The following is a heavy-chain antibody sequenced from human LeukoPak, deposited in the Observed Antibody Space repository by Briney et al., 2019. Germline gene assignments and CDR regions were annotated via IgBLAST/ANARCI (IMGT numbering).Heavy chain of an antibody. CDR3: AKDGYCSGGSCLYYFDY. Sequence: GESLRLSCAASGFTFDDYTMHWVRQAPGKGLEWVSLISWDGGSTYYADSVKGRFTISRDNSKNSLYLQMNSLRTEDTALYYCAKDGYCSGGSCLYYFDYWGQGTLVTVSS. CDR1: GFTFDDYT. J-gene: IGHJ4*02. V-gene: IGHV3-43*01. D-gene: IGHD2-15*01. CDR2: ISWDGGST.